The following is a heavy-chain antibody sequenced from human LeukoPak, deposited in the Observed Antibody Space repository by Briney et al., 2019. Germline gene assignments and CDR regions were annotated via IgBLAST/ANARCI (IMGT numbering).Heavy chain of an antibody. CDR3: ARQASPDYYYYGMDV. V-gene: IGHV1-8*01. J-gene: IGHJ6*02. Sequence: ASVTVSFKASGYTFTSYDINWVRQATGQGGEWMGWMNPNSGNTGYAQKFQGRVTMTRNTSISTAYMELSSLRSEDTAVYYCARQASPDYYYYGMDVWGQGTTVTVSS. CDR1: GYTFTSYD. CDR2: MNPNSGNT.